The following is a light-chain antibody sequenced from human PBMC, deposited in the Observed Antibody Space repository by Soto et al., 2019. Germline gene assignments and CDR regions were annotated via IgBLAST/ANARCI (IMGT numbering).Light chain of an antibody. Sequence: QSVLTQPPSVSGAPGQRVTVSCTGSSSNIGAGHNVHWYQKLPGTAPKLLIYNNDNGPSGVPDRFSGSKSRTSASLAISGFPAEDEGEYYCQSYGTSLSDVLFGGGTKLTVL. J-gene: IGLJ2*01. CDR3: QSYGTSLSDVL. CDR1: SSNIGAGHN. V-gene: IGLV1-40*01. CDR2: NND.